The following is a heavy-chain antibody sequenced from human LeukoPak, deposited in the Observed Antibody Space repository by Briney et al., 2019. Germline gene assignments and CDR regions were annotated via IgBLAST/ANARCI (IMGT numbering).Heavy chain of an antibody. CDR1: GFTFRTYA. CDR2: VTGSGGSS. CDR3: AKEGIAAPLYYFDY. V-gene: IGHV3-23*01. Sequence: GGSLRLSCAASGFTFRTYAMSWVRQAPGKGLEWVSTVTGSGGSSYYADSVKGRFAISRDNSKNTLFLQMNSLRAEDTAVYYCAKEGIAAPLYYFDYWGQGNLVTVSS. D-gene: IGHD6-13*01. J-gene: IGHJ4*02.